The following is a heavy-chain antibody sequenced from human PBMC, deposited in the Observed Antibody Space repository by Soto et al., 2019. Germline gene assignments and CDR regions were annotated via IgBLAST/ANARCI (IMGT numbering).Heavy chain of an antibody. Sequence: PGESLKISCKGSGYSFTSYWIGGVRQMPGKGLEWMGIIYPGDSDTRYSPSFQGHVTISADKSISTAYLQWSSLEASDTAMYYCTRPDFYYGSGDWAFWGQGTPVTVSS. CDR3: TRPDFYYGSGDWAF. D-gene: IGHD3-10*01. V-gene: IGHV5-51*01. CDR2: IYPGDSDT. CDR1: GYSFTSYW. J-gene: IGHJ4*02.